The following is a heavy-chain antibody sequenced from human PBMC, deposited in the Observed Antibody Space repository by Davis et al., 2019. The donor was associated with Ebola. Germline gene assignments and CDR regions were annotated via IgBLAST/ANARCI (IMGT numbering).Heavy chain of an antibody. V-gene: IGHV4-34*01. D-gene: IGHD3-10*01. J-gene: IGHJ5*02. CDR3: ARDGYYGSGSYRFNWFDP. CDR1: GGSFSGYY. CDR2: INHSGST. Sequence: PSETLSLTCAVYGGSFSGYYWSWIRQPPGKGLEWIGEINHSGSTNYNPSLKSRVTISVDTSKNQFSLKLSSVTAADTAVYYCARDGYYGSGSYRFNWFDPWGQGTLVTVSS.